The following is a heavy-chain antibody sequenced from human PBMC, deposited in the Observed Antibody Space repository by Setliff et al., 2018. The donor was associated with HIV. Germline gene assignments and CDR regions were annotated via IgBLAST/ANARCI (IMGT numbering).Heavy chain of an antibody. CDR3: ARDAPLYSNYVGYFDY. CDR1: GFRFSDYT. V-gene: IGHV3-11*01. CDR2: ISGSGDTI. D-gene: IGHD4-4*01. Sequence: GGSLRLSCAPSGFRFSDYTMTWVRQAPGKGLECVSGISGSGDTIYYADSVKGRFTISRDNAKNSLYLQMNSLRAEDTAVYYCARDAPLYSNYVGYFDYWGQGTLVTVSS. J-gene: IGHJ4*02.